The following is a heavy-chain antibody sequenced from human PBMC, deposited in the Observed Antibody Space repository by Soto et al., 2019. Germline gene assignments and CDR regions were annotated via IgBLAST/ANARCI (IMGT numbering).Heavy chain of an antibody. J-gene: IGHJ6*02. Sequence: ASVKVSCKASGYTFTSYDINWVRQATGQGLEWMGWMNPNSGNTGYAQKFQGRVTMTRNTSISTAYMELSSLRSEDTAVYYCAREVPYYDFWSGLDYYYYYGMDVWGQGTTVTVSS. CDR1: GYTFTSYD. CDR3: AREVPYYDFWSGLDYYYYYGMDV. D-gene: IGHD3-3*01. CDR2: MNPNSGNT. V-gene: IGHV1-8*01.